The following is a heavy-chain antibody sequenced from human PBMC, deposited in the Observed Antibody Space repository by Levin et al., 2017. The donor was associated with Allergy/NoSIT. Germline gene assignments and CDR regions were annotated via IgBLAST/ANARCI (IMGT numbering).Heavy chain of an antibody. CDR2: ISWNSVSI. D-gene: IGHD3-16*01. V-gene: IGHV3-9*01. CDR1: GFTFDDYA. CDR3: AKDIWTMGVDYYYYGMDV. J-gene: IGHJ6*02. Sequence: GGSLRLSCAASGFTFDDYAMHWVRQAPGKGLEWVSGISWNSVSIGYADSVKGRFTISRDNAKNSLYLQMNSLRAEDTALYYCAKDIWTMGVDYYYYGMDVWGQGTTVTVSS.